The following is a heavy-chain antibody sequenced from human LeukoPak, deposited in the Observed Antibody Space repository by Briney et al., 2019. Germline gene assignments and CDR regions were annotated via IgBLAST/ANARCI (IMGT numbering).Heavy chain of an antibody. J-gene: IGHJ4*02. D-gene: IGHD4-4*01. CDR2: INHSGST. V-gene: IGHV4-34*01. CDR1: GGSFSGYY. CDR3: ARGTMTTVRHFDH. Sequence: SETLSLTCAVYGGSFSGYYWSWIRQPPGKGLEWIGEINHSGSTNYNPSLKSRVTISVDTSKNQFSLKLSSVTAADTAVYYCARGTMTTVRHFDHWGQGTLVTVSS.